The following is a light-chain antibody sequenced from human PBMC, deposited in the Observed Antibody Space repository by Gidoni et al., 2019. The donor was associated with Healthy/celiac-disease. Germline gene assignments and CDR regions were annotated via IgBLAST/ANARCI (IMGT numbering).Light chain of an antibody. CDR1: SSNIGSNY. CDR3: AAWDDSLSAWV. Sequence: QSVRTQPPSASGTPGQRVTISCSGSSSNIGSNYVYWYQQLPGTAPNLLIYRNNQRPSWVPARFSGSKSGTSASLAISGLRSEDEADYYCAAWDDSLSAWVFGGGTKLTVL. V-gene: IGLV1-47*01. CDR2: RNN. J-gene: IGLJ3*02.